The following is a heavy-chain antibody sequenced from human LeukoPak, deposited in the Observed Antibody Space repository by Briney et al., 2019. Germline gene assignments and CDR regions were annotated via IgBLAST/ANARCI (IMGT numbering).Heavy chain of an antibody. CDR2: VRSKTNSYAT. D-gene: IGHD2-2*01. J-gene: IGHJ4*02. CDR3: ARSYAIDY. Sequence: GGSLKLSCAASGFTFSGSAMHWVRQASGKGPEWVGRVRSKTNSYATAYAASVKGRFTISRDDSKNTAFLEMNNLKTEDTAVYYCARSYAIDYWGPGTLVTVSS. CDR1: GFTFSGSA. V-gene: IGHV3-73*01.